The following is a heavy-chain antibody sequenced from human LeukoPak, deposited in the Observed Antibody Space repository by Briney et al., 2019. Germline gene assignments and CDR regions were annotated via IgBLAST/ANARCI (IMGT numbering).Heavy chain of an antibody. V-gene: IGHV3-23*01. J-gene: IGHJ6*02. D-gene: IGHD3-3*01. CDR3: AKAPPYYDFWSGYYDYYGMDV. Sequence: GGSLRLSCAASGFTFSSYAMSWVRQAPGKGLEWVSAISGSGGSTYYADSVKGRFTISRDNSKSTLYLQMNSLRAEDTAVYYCAKAPPYYDFWSGYYDYYGMDVWGQGTTVTVSS. CDR2: ISGSGGST. CDR1: GFTFSSYA.